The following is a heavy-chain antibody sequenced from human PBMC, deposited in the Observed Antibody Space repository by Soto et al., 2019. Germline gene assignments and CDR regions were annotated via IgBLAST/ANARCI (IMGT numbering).Heavy chain of an antibody. CDR1: GFTFSPYA. J-gene: IGHJ4*02. D-gene: IGHD3-9*01. Sequence: GSLRLSCAASGFTFSPYAMTWVRQAPGKGLEWVSSISGSGGNTNYADSVKGRFTVSRDNSKRTLSLQMNSLTEEDTAIYYCVKYTLTESMGDYWGQGTLVTVSS. CDR3: VKYTLTESMGDY. V-gene: IGHV3-23*01. CDR2: ISGSGGNT.